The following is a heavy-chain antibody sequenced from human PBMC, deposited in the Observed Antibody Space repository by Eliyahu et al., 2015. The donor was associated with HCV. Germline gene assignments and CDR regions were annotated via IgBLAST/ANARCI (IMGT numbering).Heavy chain of an antibody. CDR2: ITPIFGTA. CDR3: TRPPADNSGISKPFDY. Sequence: EVKKPGSSVKVSCKASGGTFSTYAISWVRQAPGQGLEWMGGITPIFGTANYAQKFQGRVTITADESTSTAYMELSSLRSEDTAVYYCTRPPADNSGISKPFDYWGQGTLVTVSS. D-gene: IGHD6-19*01. V-gene: IGHV1-69*01. J-gene: IGHJ4*02. CDR1: GGTFSTYA.